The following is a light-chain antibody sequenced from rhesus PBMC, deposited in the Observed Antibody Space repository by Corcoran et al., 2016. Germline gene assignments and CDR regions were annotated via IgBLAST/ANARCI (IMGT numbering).Light chain of an antibody. CDR3: QHNYGTPYS. CDR2: KAS. J-gene: IGKJ2*01. V-gene: IGKV1-74*01. Sequence: DIQMTQSPSSLSASVGDRVTITCRTSENVNNYLNWYQQKPGKAPKLLIYKASTLQSGVPSRFSGSGSGTDYTFTISSLQSEDCATYYCQHNYGTPYSFGQGTKVEIK. CDR1: ENVNNY.